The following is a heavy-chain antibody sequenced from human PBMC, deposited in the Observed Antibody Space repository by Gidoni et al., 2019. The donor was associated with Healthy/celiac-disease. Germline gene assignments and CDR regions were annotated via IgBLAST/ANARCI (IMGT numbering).Heavy chain of an antibody. V-gene: IGHV4-61*02. J-gene: IGHJ6*02. CDR3: ARDRIADRLGYYYYGMDV. CDR2: IYPSGST. D-gene: IGHD6-6*01. CDR1: GGSISSRSYY. Sequence: QVQLQESGPGLVKPSQTLSLTCTVSGGSISSRSYYWSWIRQPAGKGLEWIGRIYPSGSTNYNPYRKSRVTISVDTTKNQFSLKLSSVTAADTAVYYCARDRIADRLGYYYYGMDVWGQGTTVTVSS.